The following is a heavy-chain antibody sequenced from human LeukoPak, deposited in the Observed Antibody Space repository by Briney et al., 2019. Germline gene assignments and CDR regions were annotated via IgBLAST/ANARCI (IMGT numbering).Heavy chain of an antibody. Sequence: ASVKVSCKASGYTFTDYYMHWVRQAPGQGLEWMGWINPKNGGTNYAQRFQGRVTMTRDTSISTVYMELSRLRSDDTAVYYCARGGYSGDDYGVIVYWGQGTLVTVSS. CDR3: ARGGYSGDDYGVIVY. V-gene: IGHV1-2*02. CDR2: INPKNGGT. CDR1: GYTFTDYY. J-gene: IGHJ4*02. D-gene: IGHD5-12*01.